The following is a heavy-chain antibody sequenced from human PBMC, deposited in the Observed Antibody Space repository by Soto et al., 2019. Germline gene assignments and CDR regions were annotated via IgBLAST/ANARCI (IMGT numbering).Heavy chain of an antibody. J-gene: IGHJ4*02. CDR1: GGSFSGSD. CDR2: INDSGST. CDR3: ARVDYSGWTPFDY. V-gene: IGHV4-34*01. Sequence: SETLSVTCAVYGGSFSGSDWAWSRQPPGKGLEWIGEINDSGSTHYNPSLKSRVTISVDTSKNQFSLKLSSLTAADTALYYCARVDYSGWTPFDYWGQGSLVTIS. D-gene: IGHD6-19*01.